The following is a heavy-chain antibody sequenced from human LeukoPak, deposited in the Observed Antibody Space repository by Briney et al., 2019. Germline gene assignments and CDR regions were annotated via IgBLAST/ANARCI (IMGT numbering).Heavy chain of an antibody. D-gene: IGHD5-18*01. CDR1: AGTFTSEA. CDR2: FLPICGTA. V-gene: IGHV1-69*05. CDR3: AIAGSGYSYGYVGPLDY. Sequence: SVKLSCKASAGTFTSEAISWGRQAPGPGLECMGGFLPICGTATYAQTFPGRVTITTDESTRTAYMELRSLRSEDTAVYYCAIAGSGYSYGYVGPLDYWGQGTLVTVSS. J-gene: IGHJ4*02.